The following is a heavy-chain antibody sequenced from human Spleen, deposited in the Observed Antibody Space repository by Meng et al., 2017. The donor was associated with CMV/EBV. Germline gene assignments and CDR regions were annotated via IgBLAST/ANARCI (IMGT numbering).Heavy chain of an antibody. CDR1: GGSISISTW. V-gene: IGHV4-4*02. Sequence: QVPLRESGPGLVKPSGTLSLTCAVSGGSISISTWWSWVRQPPGKGLEWIGEIYHSGGTNYNPSLRGRVTISLDKSKNQFSLTLRSVTAADTAVYYCARDPYATGWAGWGQGTLVTVSS. CDR3: ARDPYATGWAG. J-gene: IGHJ4*02. CDR2: IYHSGGT. D-gene: IGHD6-19*01.